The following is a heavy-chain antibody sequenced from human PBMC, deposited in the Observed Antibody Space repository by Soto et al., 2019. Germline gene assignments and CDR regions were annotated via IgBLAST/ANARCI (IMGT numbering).Heavy chain of an antibody. V-gene: IGHV3-23*01. D-gene: IGHD6-13*01. J-gene: IGHJ4*02. Sequence: GPLRLSCAASGFTLRSYAMSWVRQAPGKGLEWVSAISGSGGSTYYADSVKGRFTISRDNSKNTLYLQMNSLRAEDTAVYYCAKDSSSWPHYFDYWGQGTLVTVSS. CDR1: GFTLRSYA. CDR2: ISGSGGST. CDR3: AKDSSSWPHYFDY.